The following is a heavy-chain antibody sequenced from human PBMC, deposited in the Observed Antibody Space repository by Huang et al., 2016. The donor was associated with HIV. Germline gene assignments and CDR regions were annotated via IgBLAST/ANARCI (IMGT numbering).Heavy chain of an antibody. D-gene: IGHD6-13*01. CDR2: MSYSGST. V-gene: IGHV4-39*01. CDR1: GASINSRSYY. Sequence: QVQLQESGPGLVKPSETLSLTCIVSGASINSRSYYWGWIRQPPGRGLEWLGSMSYSGSTYYHPSLKSRVTMSVDTSKNEFSLKLRSVTAADTAVYYCARHAGSSRRYYFDYWGRGTLVTVSS. CDR3: ARHAGSSRRYYFDY. J-gene: IGHJ4*02.